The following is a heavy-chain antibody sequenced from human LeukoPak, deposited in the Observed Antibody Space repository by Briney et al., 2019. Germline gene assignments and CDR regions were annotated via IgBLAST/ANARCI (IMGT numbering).Heavy chain of an antibody. CDR3: AHSSSSLPTDS. J-gene: IGHJ4*02. CDR2: INHNKTT. D-gene: IGHD6-6*01. Sequence: SETLSLTCAVYGGPFSSYYWTWIRQSPGKGLEWIGEINHNKTTNYNPSLTSRVTISVDTSKNQFSLNLTSVTAADTAVYYCAHSSSSLPTDSWGQGSLVIVSS. V-gene: IGHV4-34*01. CDR1: GGPFSSYY.